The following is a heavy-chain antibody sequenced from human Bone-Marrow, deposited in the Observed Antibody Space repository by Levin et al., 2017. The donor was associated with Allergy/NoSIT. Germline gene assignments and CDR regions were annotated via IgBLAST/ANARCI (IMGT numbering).Heavy chain of an antibody. J-gene: IGHJ4*02. V-gene: IGHV1-3*01. CDR3: ARGRWVGTGLPYYFDF. CDR2: IDAGNGRT. Sequence: GASVKVSCKASGFTFTTSSIHWVRQAPGQRLEWMGWIDAGNGRTKYSQIFQGRFTITRDTSASTAYMELSSLRFEDTAVYYCARGRWVGTGLPYYFDFWGQGTLVTVSS. CDR1: GFTFTTSS. D-gene: IGHD2-8*02.